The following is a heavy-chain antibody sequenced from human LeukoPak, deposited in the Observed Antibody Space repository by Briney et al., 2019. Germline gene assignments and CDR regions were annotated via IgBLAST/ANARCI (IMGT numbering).Heavy chain of an antibody. V-gene: IGHV4-34*12. D-gene: IGHD2-15*01. CDR3: ARVPRGRYCSGGSCFNNWFDP. CDR2: IFLNGST. Sequence: SEPLSLNCAVYGGCSGGYYWSWVRQPPGMGLEWIVVIFLNGSTNYNPSLKSRVTISVDTSKNQFSLKLSSVTAADTAVYYCARVPRGRYCSGGSCFNNWFDPWGQGTLVTVSS. CDR1: GGCSGGYY. J-gene: IGHJ5*02.